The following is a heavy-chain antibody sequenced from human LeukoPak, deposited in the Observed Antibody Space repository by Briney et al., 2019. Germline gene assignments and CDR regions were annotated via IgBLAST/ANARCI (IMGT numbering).Heavy chain of an antibody. CDR2: IKQDGSEE. J-gene: IGHJ4*02. V-gene: IGHV3-7*01. D-gene: IGHD3-16*01. CDR1: GFTFSSYW. Sequence: PGGSLRLSCAASGFTFSSYWMTWVRQAPGKGLEWVANIKQDGSEEYYVDSVKGRFTISRDSAKNSLYLQMNSLRVEDTAVYYCARVGGIPRWGQGTLVTVSS. CDR3: ARVGGIPR.